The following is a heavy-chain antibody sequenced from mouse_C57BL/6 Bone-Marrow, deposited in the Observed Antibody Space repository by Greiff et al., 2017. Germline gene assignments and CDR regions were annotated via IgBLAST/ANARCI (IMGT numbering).Heavy chain of an antibody. CDR2: IDPENGDT. J-gene: IGHJ2*01. CDR1: GFNIKDDS. V-gene: IGHV14-4*01. D-gene: IGHD2-2*01. Sequence: EVKLVESGAELVRPGASVKLSCTASGFNIKDDSLHWVKQRPEQGLEWIGWIDPENGDTEYASKFQGKATITADTSSNTAYLQLSSLTSEDTAVYYCTFIYYGYAYLDYWGQGTTLTVSS. CDR3: TFIYYGYAYLDY.